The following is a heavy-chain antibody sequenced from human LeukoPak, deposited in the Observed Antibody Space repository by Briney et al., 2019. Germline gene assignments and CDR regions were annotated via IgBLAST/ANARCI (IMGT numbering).Heavy chain of an antibody. V-gene: IGHV4-59*12. D-gene: IGHD3-3*01. J-gene: IGHJ5*02. Sequence: SETLSLTCTVSGGSISSYYWSWIRQPPGKGLEWIGYIYYSGSTNYNPSLKSRVTISVDTSKNQFSLKLSSVTAADTAVYYCARDPKDVLDVANWFDPWGQGTLVTVSS. CDR3: ARDPKDVLDVANWFDP. CDR2: IYYSGST. CDR1: GGSISSYY.